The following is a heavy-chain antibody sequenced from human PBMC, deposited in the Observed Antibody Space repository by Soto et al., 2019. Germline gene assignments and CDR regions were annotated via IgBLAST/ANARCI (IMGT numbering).Heavy chain of an antibody. V-gene: IGHV3-23*01. D-gene: IGHD3-10*01. Sequence: GGSLRLSCAASGFTFSNYAMSWVRQAPGKGLEWVSAISGSGGSTFYADSVKGRFTISTDTSTSTGYMELRSLRSEDTAVYYCARMVRGSNIDYYHYMDVWGKGTTVTVSS. CDR2: ISGSGGST. CDR3: ARMVRGSNIDYYHYMDV. J-gene: IGHJ6*03. CDR1: GFTFSNYA.